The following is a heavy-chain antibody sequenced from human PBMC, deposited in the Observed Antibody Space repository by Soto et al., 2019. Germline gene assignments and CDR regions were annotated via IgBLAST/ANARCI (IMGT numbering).Heavy chain of an antibody. CDR2: IAVNADTI. J-gene: IGHJ5*01. CDR3: ARVGRSDSWDMWFDS. CDR1: GFTFSSYA. V-gene: IGHV3-23*01. D-gene: IGHD2-21*02. Sequence: EVHLLESGGGLVQPGGSLRLSCAVSGFTFSSYAMTWLRQTAGKGLEWVSSIAVNADTIHYADSVKGRFTISRDNSKSTLFLQMNSLRAEDTAVYHCARVGRSDSWDMWFDSWGQGTRVTVSS.